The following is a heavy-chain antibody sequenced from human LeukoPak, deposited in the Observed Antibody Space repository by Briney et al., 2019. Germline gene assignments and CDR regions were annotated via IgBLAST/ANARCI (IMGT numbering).Heavy chain of an antibody. Sequence: PSETLSLTCTVSGGSISSYYWSWLRQPPGKGLEWIGYVYYSESTNSNPSLKSRVTISVDTSKNQFSLKLSSVTAADTAVYYCARHSSYQLRKGYYYNMDVWGQGTTVTVSS. J-gene: IGHJ6*03. CDR1: GGSISSYY. V-gene: IGHV4-59*08. CDR2: VYYSEST. D-gene: IGHD2-2*01. CDR3: ARHSSYQLRKGYYYNMDV.